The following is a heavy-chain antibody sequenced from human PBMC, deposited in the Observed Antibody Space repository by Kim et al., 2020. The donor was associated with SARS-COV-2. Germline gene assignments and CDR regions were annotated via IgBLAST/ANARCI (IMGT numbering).Heavy chain of an antibody. J-gene: IGHJ3*02. Sequence: PSLKSRVTISVDTSKHQFSLKLSSVTAADTAVYYCATDGASRPRGDAFDIWGQGTMVTVSS. CDR3: ATDGASRPRGDAFDI. V-gene: IGHV4-34*01. D-gene: IGHD4-17*01.